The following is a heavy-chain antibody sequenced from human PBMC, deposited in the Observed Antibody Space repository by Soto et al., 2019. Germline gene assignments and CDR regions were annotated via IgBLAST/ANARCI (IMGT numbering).Heavy chain of an antibody. J-gene: IGHJ3*02. V-gene: IGHV3-48*01. CDR1: GFTFSSYS. D-gene: IGHD2-2*01. CDR2: ISSSSSTI. Sequence: GGSLRLSCAASGFTFSSYSMNWVRQAPGKGLEWVSYISSSSSTIYYADSVKGRFTISRDNAKNSLYLQMNSLRAEDTAVYYCARGEHCSSTSCYPGAFDIWGQGTMVTVSS. CDR3: ARGEHCSSTSCYPGAFDI.